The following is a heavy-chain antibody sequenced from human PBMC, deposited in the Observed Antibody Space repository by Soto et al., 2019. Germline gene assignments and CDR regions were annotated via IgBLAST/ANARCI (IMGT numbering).Heavy chain of an antibody. CDR3: ARRRSSWYVGNYYYGMDV. CDR1: GGNFSSYA. D-gene: IGHD6-13*01. J-gene: IGHJ6*02. V-gene: IGHV1-69*13. CDR2: IIPIFGTA. Sequence: SVKVSCKASGGNFSSYAISWVRQAPGQGLEWMGGIIPIFGTANYAQKFQGRVTITADESTSTAYMELSSLRSEDTAVYYCARRRSSWYVGNYYYGMDVWGQGTTVTVSS.